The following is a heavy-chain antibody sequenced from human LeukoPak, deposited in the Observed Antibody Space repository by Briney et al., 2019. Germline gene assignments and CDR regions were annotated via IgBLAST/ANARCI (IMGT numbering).Heavy chain of an antibody. CDR3: ARAMGERNYLRFDP. Sequence: ASVKVSCKASGYTFTGYYMHWVRQAPGQGLEWMGRINPNSGGTNYAQKFQGRVTMTRDTSISTAYIELSRLRSDDTAVYYCARAMGERNYLRFDPWGQGTLVTVSS. CDR1: GYTFTGYY. V-gene: IGHV1-2*06. CDR2: INPNSGGT. J-gene: IGHJ5*02. D-gene: IGHD1-7*01.